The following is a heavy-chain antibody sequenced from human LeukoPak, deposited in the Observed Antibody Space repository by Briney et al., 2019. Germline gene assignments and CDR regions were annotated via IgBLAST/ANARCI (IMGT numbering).Heavy chain of an antibody. CDR2: INPNSGGT. J-gene: IGHJ4*02. CDR1: GYTFTGYY. Sequence: PGGSLRLSCKGSGYTFTGYYMHWVRQAPGQGLEWMGWINPNSGGTNYAQKFQGRVTMTRDTSISTAYMELSRLRSDDTAVYYCARGPGYCSGGSCPRISVVAWGQGTLVTVSS. V-gene: IGHV1-2*02. D-gene: IGHD2-15*01. CDR3: ARGPGYCSGGSCPRISVVA.